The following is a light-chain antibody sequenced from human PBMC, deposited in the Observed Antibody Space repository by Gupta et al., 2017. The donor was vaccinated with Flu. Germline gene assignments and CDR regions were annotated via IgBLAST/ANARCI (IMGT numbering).Light chain of an antibody. CDR1: QSISSW. CDR2: KAS. Sequence: PSTLSASVGDRVTITCRASQSISSWLAWYQQKPGKAPKLLIYKASSLESGVPSRFSGSGSGTEFTLTISSLQPDDFATFYCQQYNSYPVTFGQGTKLEIK. J-gene: IGKJ2*01. CDR3: QQYNSYPVT. V-gene: IGKV1-5*03.